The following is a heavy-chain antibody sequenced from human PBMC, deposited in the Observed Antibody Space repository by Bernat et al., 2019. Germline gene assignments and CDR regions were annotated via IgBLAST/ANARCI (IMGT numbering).Heavy chain of an antibody. CDR1: GDRALSTSAA. D-gene: IGHD3-10*01. CDR3: ARDRVGYYGSGNYREDYYFDY. CDR2: TSYSSKWFN. V-gene: IGHV6-1*01. Sequence: QVQLQQSGPGLVEPSQTLSLTCAISGDRALSTSAAGNWIGQSPSRGFGGRGGTSYSSKWFNDYAVSVKSRITINPDTSKNQFSLQVNSVTPEDTAVYYCARDRVGYYGSGNYREDYYFDYWGQGTLVTVSS. J-gene: IGHJ4*02.